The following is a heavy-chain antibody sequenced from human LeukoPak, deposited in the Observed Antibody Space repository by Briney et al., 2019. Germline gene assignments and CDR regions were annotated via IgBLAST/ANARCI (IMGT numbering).Heavy chain of an antibody. J-gene: IGHJ4*02. CDR2: IYPGDSDT. D-gene: IGHD3-10*01. CDR1: GYSFTSYW. Sequence: PGESLKISCKGSGYSFTSYWIGWVRQMPGKGLEWMGIIYPGDSDTRYSPSFQGQVTISAGKSISTAYLQWSSLKASDTAMYYCARLGGIWFGELLLDYWGQGTLVTVSS. V-gene: IGHV5-51*01. CDR3: ARLGGIWFGELLLDY.